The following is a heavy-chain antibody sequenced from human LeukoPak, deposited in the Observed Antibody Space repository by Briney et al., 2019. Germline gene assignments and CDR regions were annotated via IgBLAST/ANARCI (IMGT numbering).Heavy chain of an antibody. CDR1: GFTFSSSV. Sequence: GGSLRLSGAASGFTFSSSVMNWVRRAPGERLEWISYIRDSSTTYYADSAKGRFTISRDNAKNSLYLEMNSLRAEDTAVYYCVRGRDYAFDIWGQGTLVTVSS. CDR3: VRGRDYAFDI. V-gene: IGHV3-48*01. J-gene: IGHJ3*02. CDR2: IRDSSTT.